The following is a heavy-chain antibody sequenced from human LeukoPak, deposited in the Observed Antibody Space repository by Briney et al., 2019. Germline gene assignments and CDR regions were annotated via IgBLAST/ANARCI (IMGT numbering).Heavy chain of an antibody. CDR3: AKSAGYCSGGSCYDYCYMDV. J-gene: IGHJ6*03. V-gene: IGHV3-23*01. D-gene: IGHD2-15*01. CDR1: GFTFSSYA. CDR2: ISGSGGST. Sequence: GGSLRLSCAASGFTFSSYAMSWVRQAPGKGLEWVSAISGSGGSTYYADSVKGRFTISRDNSKNTLYLQMNSLRAEDTAVYYCAKSAGYCSGGSCYDYCYMDVWGKGTTVTVSS.